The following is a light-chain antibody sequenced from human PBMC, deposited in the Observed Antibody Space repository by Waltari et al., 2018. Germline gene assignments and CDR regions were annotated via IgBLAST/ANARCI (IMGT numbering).Light chain of an antibody. CDR3: ALYMGSGIWV. V-gene: IGLV8-61*01. CDR2: KAN. CDR1: SGSLSTTSY. Sequence: QTVVTQEPSLSVSPGGTVTLTCALSSGSLSTTSYATWYQQPPGPAPRTLVYKANARSSGVPDRFSGSSLGNTAALTITGAQADDESDYYCALYMGSGIWVFGGGTRLTVL. J-gene: IGLJ3*02.